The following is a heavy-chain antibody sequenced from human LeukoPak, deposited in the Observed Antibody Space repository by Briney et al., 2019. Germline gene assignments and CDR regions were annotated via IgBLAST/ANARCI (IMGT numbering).Heavy chain of an antibody. Sequence: PGRSLRLSCAASGFTPSSYGMHWVRQAPGKGLEWVAVIWYDGSNKDYADSVKGRFTISRDNSKDTLYLQMNSLRAEDTAVYYCARDGSGSSIDYWGQETLVTVSS. D-gene: IGHD1-26*01. CDR1: GFTPSSYG. J-gene: IGHJ4*02. V-gene: IGHV3-33*01. CDR2: IWYDGSNK. CDR3: ARDGSGSSIDY.